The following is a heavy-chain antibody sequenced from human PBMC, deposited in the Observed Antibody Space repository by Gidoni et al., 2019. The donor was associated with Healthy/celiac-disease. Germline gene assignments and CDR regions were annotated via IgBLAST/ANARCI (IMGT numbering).Heavy chain of an antibody. V-gene: IGHV1-69*01. D-gene: IGHD3-10*01. Sequence: QVQLVQSGAEVKKPGSSVKVSCKASGRTFSSYAISWVRQAPGQGREWMGGIIPIFGTANYAQKFQGRVTITADESTSTAYIELSRRRAEDKAAYYCASAWFGELSQPDYWGKGTMVTVSS. CDR3: ASAWFGELSQPDY. CDR2: IIPIFGTA. J-gene: IGHJ4*02. CDR1: GRTFSSYA.